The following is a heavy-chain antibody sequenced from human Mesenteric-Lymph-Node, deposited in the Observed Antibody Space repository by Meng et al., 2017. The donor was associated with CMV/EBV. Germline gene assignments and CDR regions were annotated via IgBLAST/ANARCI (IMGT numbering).Heavy chain of an antibody. CDR1: GYIFTDYY. V-gene: IGHV1-18*04. CDR3: ARATGGATPIDY. CDR2: INPNTGDT. J-gene: IGHJ4*02. Sequence: ASVKVSCKASGYIFTDYYINWVRQAPGQGLEWMGWINPNTGDTNYAQKIQGRVTMTTDTSTTTAYMELRSLRSDDTAMYFCARATGGATPIDYWGQGTLVTVSS. D-gene: IGHD1-26*01.